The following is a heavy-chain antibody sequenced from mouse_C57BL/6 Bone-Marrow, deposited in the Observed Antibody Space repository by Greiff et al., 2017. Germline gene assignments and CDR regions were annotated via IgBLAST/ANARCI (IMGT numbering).Heavy chain of an antibody. V-gene: IGHV1-59*01. CDR1: GYTFTSYW. CDR3: AREAIYYDYDGAWFAY. J-gene: IGHJ3*01. CDR2: IDPSDSYT. D-gene: IGHD2-4*01. Sequence: QVQLQQPGAELVRPGTSVKLSCKASGYTFTSYWMHWVKQRPGQGLEWIGVIDPSDSYTNYNQKVKGKATLTVDTSSSTAYMQLSSLTSEDSAVYYCAREAIYYDYDGAWFAYWGQGTLVTVSA.